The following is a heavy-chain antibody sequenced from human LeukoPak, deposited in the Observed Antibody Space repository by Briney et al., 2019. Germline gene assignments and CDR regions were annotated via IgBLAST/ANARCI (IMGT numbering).Heavy chain of an antibody. J-gene: IGHJ4*02. V-gene: IGHV4-39*07. CDR3: ARVEPLGGGLGY. D-gene: IGHD1-14*01. CDR1: SGSISTSNYY. Sequence: SETLSLTCTVSSGSISTSNYYWGWVRQPQGKALEWIGNIFYSGSTYYNPSLKSRITISVDTSKNQFSLKLSSVTAADTAVYYCARVEPLGGGLGYWGQGTLVTVSS. CDR2: IFYSGST.